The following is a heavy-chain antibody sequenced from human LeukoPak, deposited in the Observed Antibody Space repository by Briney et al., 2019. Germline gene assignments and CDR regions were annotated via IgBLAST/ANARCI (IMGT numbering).Heavy chain of an antibody. CDR1: DGSISSSYW. D-gene: IGHD3-22*01. CDR3: ASSTYYYDSSGYYSLQWFDP. CDR2: IYHSDIS. V-gene: IGHV4-4*02. Sequence: SETLSLTCAVSDGSISSSYWWSWVRQPPGKGLEWIGEIYHSDISNYNPSLKSRVTISVDTSKNQFSLKLSSVTAADTAVYYCASSTYYYDSSGYYSLQWFDPWGQGTLVTVSS. J-gene: IGHJ5*02.